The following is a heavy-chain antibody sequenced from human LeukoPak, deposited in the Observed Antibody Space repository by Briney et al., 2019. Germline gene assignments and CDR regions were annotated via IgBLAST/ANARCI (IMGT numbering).Heavy chain of an antibody. Sequence: GGSLRLSCAASGFTSSSYAMSWVRQTPGKGLEWVSSISSTGASTYYADSVKGRFTISRDNSKNTLYLQMNSLRAEDTAAYYCAKDLGWFGELCHFDYWGQGTLVTVSS. CDR1: GFTSSSYA. CDR2: ISSTGAST. V-gene: IGHV3-23*01. J-gene: IGHJ4*02. CDR3: AKDLGWFGELCHFDY. D-gene: IGHD3-10*01.